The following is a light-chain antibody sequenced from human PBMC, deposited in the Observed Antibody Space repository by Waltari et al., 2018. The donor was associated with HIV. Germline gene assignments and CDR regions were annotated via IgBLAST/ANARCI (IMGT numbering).Light chain of an antibody. CDR2: KAS. V-gene: IGKV1-5*03. J-gene: IGKJ1*01. Sequence: DIQMTQSPSTLSESVGDRVTITCRATQSVRTSLDWYQQKHGRSPKLLIYKASTLETEVPSRFSGSGSGTEFNLTISGLLSVDFATYYCLQYEGDTRTFGRGTTV. CDR1: QSVRTS. CDR3: LQYEGDTRT.